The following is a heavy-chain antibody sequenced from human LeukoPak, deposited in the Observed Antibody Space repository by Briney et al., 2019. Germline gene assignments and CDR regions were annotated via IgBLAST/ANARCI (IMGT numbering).Heavy chain of an antibody. J-gene: IGHJ4*02. D-gene: IGHD6-6*01. Sequence: GGSLRLPCAASGFTFSSYGVHWVRQAPGKGLEWVALIRYDGSNKYYADSVKGRFTISRDNSKNTLYLQMNSLRAEDTAVYYCAKDMSSSSGGDYWGQGTLVTVSS. CDR3: AKDMSSSSGGDY. V-gene: IGHV3-30*02. CDR2: IRYDGSNK. CDR1: GFTFSSYG.